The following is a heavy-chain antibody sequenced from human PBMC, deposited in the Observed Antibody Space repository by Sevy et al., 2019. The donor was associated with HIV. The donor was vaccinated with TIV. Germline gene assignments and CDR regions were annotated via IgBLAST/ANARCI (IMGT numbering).Heavy chain of an antibody. V-gene: IGHV3-13*01. J-gene: IGHJ3*02. D-gene: IGHD6-13*01. CDR2: IGSDGDT. CDR1: GFTFSSYD. CDR3: ARGSLGDYSICWDFFDI. Sequence: GGSLRLSCAASGFTFSSYDMHWVRQATGKGLEWVSGIGSDGDTNYPGSLKGRFTISRENANNSLYLQLNRLRGGDTAVYYCARGSLGDYSICWDFFDIWGQGTMVTVSS.